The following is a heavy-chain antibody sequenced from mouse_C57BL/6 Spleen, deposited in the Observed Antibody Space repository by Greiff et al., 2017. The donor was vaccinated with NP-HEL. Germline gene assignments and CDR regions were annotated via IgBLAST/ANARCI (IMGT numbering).Heavy chain of an antibody. CDR1: GYTFTSYW. J-gene: IGHJ2*01. CDR2: IDPSDSYT. CDR3: ARGGSLGQGNYFDY. D-gene: IGHD3-3*01. V-gene: IGHV1-59*01. Sequence: VQLQQPGAELVRPGTSVKLSCKASGYTFTSYWMHWVKQRPGQGLEWIGVIDPSDSYTNYNQKFKGKATLTVDTSSSTAYMQLSSLTSEDSAVYYCARGGSLGQGNYFDYWGQGTTLTVSS.